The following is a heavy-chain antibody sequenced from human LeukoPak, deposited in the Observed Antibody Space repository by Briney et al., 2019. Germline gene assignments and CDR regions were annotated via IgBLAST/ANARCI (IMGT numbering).Heavy chain of an antibody. CDR1: GGSFSGYY. CDR3: ARAKSVGGSYYFDY. J-gene: IGHJ4*02. CDR2: INRSGST. V-gene: IGHV4-34*01. Sequence: SETLSLTCAVYGGSFSGYYWSWIRQPPGKGLEWIGEINRSGSTNYNPSLKSRVTISVDTSKNQFSLKLSSVTAADTAVYYCARAKSVGGSYYFDYWGQGTLVTVSS. D-gene: IGHD1-26*01.